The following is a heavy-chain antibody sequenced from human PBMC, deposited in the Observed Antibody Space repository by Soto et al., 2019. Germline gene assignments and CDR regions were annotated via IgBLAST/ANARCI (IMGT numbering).Heavy chain of an antibody. CDR1: GYPLTSNR. CDR2: ISPHNGNA. V-gene: IGHV1-18*01. J-gene: IGHJ4*02. Sequence: SVKGSCKTSGYPLTSNRRSWGRRAPGQGLEWMGWISPHNGNAKYAQKFQDRVTMTADTAASTVYTELRSIRSDDSAVFYCARDRSGCYDFWGQGTPVTVSP. CDR3: ARDRSGCYDF. D-gene: IGHD1-26*01.